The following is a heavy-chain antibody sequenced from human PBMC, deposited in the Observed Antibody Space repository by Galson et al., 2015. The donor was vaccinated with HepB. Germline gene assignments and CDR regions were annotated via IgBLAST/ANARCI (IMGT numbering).Heavy chain of an antibody. Sequence: SLRLSCAASTFTFSNYSMTWVRQAPGKGLECVAYISTSSTTTYYADSVKGRFTISRDNAKNSLYLQMNSPRVEDTAVYYCVFRRGDDLKHRDYWGQGTLVTVSS. D-gene: IGHD2-21*02. J-gene: IGHJ4*02. CDR1: TFTFSNYS. V-gene: IGHV3-48*04. CDR2: ISTSSTTT. CDR3: VFRRGDDLKHRDY.